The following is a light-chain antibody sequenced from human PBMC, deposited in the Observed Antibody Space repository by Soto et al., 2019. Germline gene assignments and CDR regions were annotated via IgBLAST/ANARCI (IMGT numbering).Light chain of an antibody. CDR1: SSDIGDYY. CDR2: DVS. Sequence: QSALTQPASVSGSPGQSITISCTGTSSDIGDYYVSWYQQYPGKVPKLVIYDVSHRPSGVSNRFSGSKSGNTASLTISGLQAEDEADYYCSSSTTTTSLVVFGGGTKLTVL. CDR3: SSSTTTTSLVV. V-gene: IGLV2-14*01. J-gene: IGLJ3*02.